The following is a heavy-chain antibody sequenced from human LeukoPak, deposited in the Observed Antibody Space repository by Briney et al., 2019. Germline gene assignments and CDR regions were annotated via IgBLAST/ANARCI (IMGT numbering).Heavy chain of an antibody. Sequence: PSETLSLTCAVYGGSFSGYYWSWIRQPPGKGLEWIGEINHSGSTNYNPSLKSRVTISVDTSKNQFSLKLSSVTAADTAVYYCARESSSSWYGLDYWGRGTLVTVSS. D-gene: IGHD6-13*01. CDR3: ARESSSSWYGLDY. J-gene: IGHJ4*02. CDR2: INHSGST. CDR1: GGSFSGYY. V-gene: IGHV4-34*01.